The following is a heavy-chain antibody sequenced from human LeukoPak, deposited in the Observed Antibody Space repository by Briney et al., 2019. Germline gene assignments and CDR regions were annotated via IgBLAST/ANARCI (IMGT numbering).Heavy chain of an antibody. CDR2: IRSKAYGGTT. V-gene: IGHV3-49*03. CDR3: TRGIAVAAEARGRDYFDY. CDR1: GFTFGDYA. Sequence: RSLRLSCTASGFTFGDYAMSWFRQAPGKGLEWVGFIRSKAYGGTTEYAASVKGRFTISRDDSKSIAYLQMSSLKTEDTAVYYCTRGIAVAAEARGRDYFDYWGQGTLVTVSS. D-gene: IGHD6-19*01. J-gene: IGHJ4*02.